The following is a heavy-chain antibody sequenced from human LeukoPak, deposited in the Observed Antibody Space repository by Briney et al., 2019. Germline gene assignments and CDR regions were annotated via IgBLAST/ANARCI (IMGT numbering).Heavy chain of an antibody. CDR1: GFTVSSNY. J-gene: IGHJ6*02. V-gene: IGHV3-66*01. Sequence: HTGGSLRLSCAASGFTVSSNYMSWVRQAPGKGLEWVSVIYSGGSTYYADSVKGRFTISRDNSKNTLYLQMSSLRAEDTAVYYCARDLAVAGTHYYYGMDVWGQGTTVTVSS. CDR3: ARDLAVAGTHYYYGMDV. CDR2: IYSGGST. D-gene: IGHD6-19*01.